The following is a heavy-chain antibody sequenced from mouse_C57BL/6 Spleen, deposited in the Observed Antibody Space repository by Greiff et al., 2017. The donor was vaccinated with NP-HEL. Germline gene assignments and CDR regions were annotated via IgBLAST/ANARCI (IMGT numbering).Heavy chain of an antibody. CDR2: IDPEDGET. Sequence: EVQLQQSGAELVKPGASVKLSCTASGFNIKDYYMHWVKQRTEQGLEWIGRIDPEDGETKYAPNFQGKATITADTSSNTASLQLSSLTSEATAVYYCARSWNFDYWGQGTTLTVSS. J-gene: IGHJ2*01. CDR3: ARSWNFDY. V-gene: IGHV14-2*01. CDR1: GFNIKDYY.